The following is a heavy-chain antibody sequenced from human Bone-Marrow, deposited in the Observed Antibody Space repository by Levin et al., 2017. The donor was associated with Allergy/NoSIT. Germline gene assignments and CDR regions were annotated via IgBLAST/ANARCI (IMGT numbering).Heavy chain of an antibody. CDR2: INHSVST. D-gene: IGHD6-13*01. CDR3: AGRIAARSWVDY. V-gene: IGHV4-34*01. J-gene: IGHJ4*02. CDR1: GASFSGYY. Sequence: SETLSLTCAVYGASFSGYYWSWIRQPPGKGLEWIGEINHSVSTNYNPSLKSRVTISVDTSKNQFSLKLSSVTAADTAVYYCAGRIAARSWVDYWGQGTLVTVSS.